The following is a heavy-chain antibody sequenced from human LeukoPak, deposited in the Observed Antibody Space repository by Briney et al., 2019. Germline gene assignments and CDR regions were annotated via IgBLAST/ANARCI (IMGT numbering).Heavy chain of an antibody. CDR3: ARSLGVRGVIIYYFDY. V-gene: IGHV3-21*01. Sequence: GGSLRLSCAASGFTFSSYSMNWVRQAPGKGLEWVSSISSSSSYIYYADSVKGRFTISRDNAKNSLYLQMNSLRAEDTAVYYCARSLGVRGVIIYYFDYWGQGTLVTVSS. CDR1: GFTFSSYS. CDR2: ISSSSSYI. J-gene: IGHJ4*02. D-gene: IGHD3-10*01.